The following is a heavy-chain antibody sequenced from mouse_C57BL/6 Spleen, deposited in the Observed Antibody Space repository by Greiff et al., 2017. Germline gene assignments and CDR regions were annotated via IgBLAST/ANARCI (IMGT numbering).Heavy chain of an antibody. CDR3: ARIYYDYDGGGFDY. CDR1: GFTFSDYG. CDR2: ISSGSSTI. V-gene: IGHV5-17*01. Sequence: EVQGVESGGGLVKPGGSLKLSCAASGFTFSDYGMHWVRQAPEKGLEWVAYISSGSSTIYYADTVKGRFTISRDNAKNTLFLQMTSLRSEDTAMYYCARIYYDYDGGGFDYWCQGTTLTVSS. D-gene: IGHD2-4*01. J-gene: IGHJ2*01.